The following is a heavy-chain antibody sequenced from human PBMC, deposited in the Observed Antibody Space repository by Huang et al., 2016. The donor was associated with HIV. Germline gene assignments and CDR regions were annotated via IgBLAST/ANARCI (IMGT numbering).Heavy chain of an antibody. D-gene: IGHD5-18*01. CDR1: GFTFSSYR. CDR3: ARGYGSFDF. J-gene: IGHJ4*02. V-gene: IGHV3-48*01. Sequence: EMHLMESGGGLVQPGGSLRLSCAASGFTFSSYRMHWVREIPGKGLEWVSYISSTGSAKWYADSVKDRFTISRDNAKNSLYLQINSLGADDTGVYFCARGYGSFDFWGQGTLVTVSS. CDR2: ISSTGSAK.